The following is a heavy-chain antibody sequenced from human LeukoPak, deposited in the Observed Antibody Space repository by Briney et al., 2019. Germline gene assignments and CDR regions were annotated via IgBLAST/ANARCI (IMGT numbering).Heavy chain of an antibody. CDR1: GFTFSRYA. D-gene: IGHD6-6*01. CDR2: ISYDGSNK. V-gene: IGHV3-30-3*01. J-gene: IGHJ4*02. Sequence: PGGALVLSWDGPGFTFSRYAMQRVRQAPAQGVECVAVISYDGSNKYYADSVKGRFTISRDNSKNTLYLQMNSLRAEDTAVYYCAVGGYSSSSVPFDYWGQGTLVTVSS. CDR3: AVGGYSSSSVPFDY.